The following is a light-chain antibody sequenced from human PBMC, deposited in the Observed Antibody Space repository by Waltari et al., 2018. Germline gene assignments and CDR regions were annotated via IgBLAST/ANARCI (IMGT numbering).Light chain of an antibody. CDR1: GSNIGSNS. Sequence: QSVLTQPPSASGTPGQRVTISCSGSGSNIGSNSVNWFQQVPGTAPKLLIYHKKQWPSGVPDRFSGSKSGTSASLAISGLQSEDEADYYCAAWDDSLNGYVFGTGTKVTVL. J-gene: IGLJ1*01. V-gene: IGLV1-44*01. CDR3: AAWDDSLNGYV. CDR2: HKK.